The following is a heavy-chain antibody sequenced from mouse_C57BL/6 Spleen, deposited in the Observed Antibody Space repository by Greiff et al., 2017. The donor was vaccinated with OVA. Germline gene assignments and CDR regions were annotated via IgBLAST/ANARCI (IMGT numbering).Heavy chain of an antibody. Sequence: VQLQQPGAELVKPGASVKLSCKASGYTFTSYWMHWVKQRPGRGLEWSGRIDPNRGGTKYNEKFKSKATLTVDKPSSTAYMQLSSLTSEDSAVYYCARSDDGYFVFDYWGQGTTLTVSS. V-gene: IGHV1-72*01. D-gene: IGHD2-3*01. CDR1: GYTFTSYW. J-gene: IGHJ2*01. CDR2: IDPNRGGT. CDR3: ARSDDGYFVFDY.